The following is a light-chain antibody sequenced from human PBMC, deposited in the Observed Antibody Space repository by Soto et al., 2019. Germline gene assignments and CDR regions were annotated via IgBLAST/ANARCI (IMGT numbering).Light chain of an antibody. Sequence: DIVVTQSPLSLPVTPGEPASISCRSSQSLLHSNGYNYLDWYLQKPGQSPQLLIYLGSNRASGVPDRFSGSGSGTDFTLKIIRVEAEDVGVYYCMQAVQTPRTFGQGTRLEIK. J-gene: IGKJ5*01. V-gene: IGKV2-28*01. CDR3: MQAVQTPRT. CDR2: LGS. CDR1: QSLLHSNGYNY.